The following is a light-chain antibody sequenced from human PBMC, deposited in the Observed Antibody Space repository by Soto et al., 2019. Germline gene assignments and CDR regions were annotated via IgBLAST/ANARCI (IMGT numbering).Light chain of an antibody. Sequence: QSALTQPASVSGSPGQSITISCTGSSSDFGAYNYVSWYQHHPDKAPKLVIYDVTNRPSGVSNRFSGSKSGNTASLTISGLQAEDEADYYCNSYTSSTTPYVFGTGTKVTVL. J-gene: IGLJ1*01. CDR2: DVT. CDR1: SSDFGAYNY. V-gene: IGLV2-14*03. CDR3: NSYTSSTTPYV.